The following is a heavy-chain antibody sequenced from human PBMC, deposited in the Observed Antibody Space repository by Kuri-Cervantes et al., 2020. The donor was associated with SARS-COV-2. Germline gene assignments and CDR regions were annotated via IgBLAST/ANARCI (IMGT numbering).Heavy chain of an antibody. CDR3: ARGGRHVAAPNPWAWGPKKKYDYFGMDV. Sequence: GESLKISCAAPGSSFSNYDMSWIRQVPGKGLESVTSSPDTGDNFYADAVKGRFFISRDNSRKTLDLVMNSLRVEDTAVYYFARGGRHVAAPNPWAWGPKKKYDYFGMDVWGQGLMVTVSS. J-gene: IGHJ6*02. D-gene: IGHD5-12*01. CDR2: SPDTGDN. V-gene: IGHV3-23*01. CDR1: GSSFSNYD.